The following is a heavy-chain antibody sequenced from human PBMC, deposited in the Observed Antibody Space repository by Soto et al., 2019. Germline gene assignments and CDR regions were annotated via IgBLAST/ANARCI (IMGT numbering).Heavy chain of an antibody. CDR1: GGSFSDTY. Sequence: SETLSLTCAVYGGSFSDTYWNWFRQPPGKGLEWIGEIYHNTNTNYNPSLKSRVTISVDTSKNQFSLKLSSVTAADTAVYYCARHKHYDILTGSPYGMDVWGQGTTVTVSS. J-gene: IGHJ6*02. CDR3: ARHKHYDILTGSPYGMDV. V-gene: IGHV4-34*01. D-gene: IGHD3-9*01. CDR2: IYHNTNT.